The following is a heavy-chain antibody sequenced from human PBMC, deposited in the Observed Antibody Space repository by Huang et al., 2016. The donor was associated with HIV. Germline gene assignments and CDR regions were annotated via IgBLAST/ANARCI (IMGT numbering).Heavy chain of an antibody. J-gene: IGHJ4*02. CDR1: GFILSNYG. D-gene: IGHD3-22*01. Sequence: VQLIESGGGVVQPGKSLRLSCATSGFILSNYGMHWVRQAAGKGLKCVEVIRNDVMKKNDAGSVRGRFTVGRDNGNNTLFLQMRSLGVDDTAVYYCARGDYYDSSGYHPGYFDYWGQGILVTVSS. CDR3: ARGDYYDSSGYHPGYFDY. V-gene: IGHV3-33*04. CDR2: IRNDVMKK.